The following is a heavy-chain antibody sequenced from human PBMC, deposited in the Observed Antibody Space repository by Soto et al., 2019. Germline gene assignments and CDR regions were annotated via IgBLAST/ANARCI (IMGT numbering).Heavy chain of an antibody. CDR3: ARGRYGDY. CDR1: GYGFTTYG. J-gene: IGHJ4*02. V-gene: IGHV1-18*01. CDR2: ISAHNGNT. D-gene: IGHD1-1*01. Sequence: QAHLVQSGAEVKKPGASVKVSCKGSGYGFTTYGITWVRQAPGQGLEWMASISAHNGNTNYAQKLQGRVTVTRDTSTSTAYMELRSLRSDDTAVYYCARGRYGDYWGQGALVTVSS.